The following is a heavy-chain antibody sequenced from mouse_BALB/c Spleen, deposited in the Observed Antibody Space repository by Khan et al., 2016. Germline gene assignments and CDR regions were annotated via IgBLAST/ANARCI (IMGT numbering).Heavy chain of an antibody. J-gene: IGHJ2*01. CDR2: IWAGGST. D-gene: IGHD1-1*01. CDR1: GFSLTIYG. Sequence: QVQLQQSGPGLVAPSQSLSITCTVSGFSLTIYGVHWVRQPPGKGLEWLGVIWAGGSTNYNSALISRLSISKDNSKSQVFLKMNSLQTDDTAMYYCARERGTTTDYWGQGTTLTVSS. CDR3: ARERGTTTDY. V-gene: IGHV2-9*02.